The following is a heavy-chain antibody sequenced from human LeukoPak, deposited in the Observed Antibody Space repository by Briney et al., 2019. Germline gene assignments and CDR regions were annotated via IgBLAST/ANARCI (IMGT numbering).Heavy chain of an antibody. CDR3: ARQSGTYDY. CDR2: IYPGDSDT. D-gene: IGHD1-26*01. Sequence: GESLKISGKGSGYSFTSYWIGGVRQMPGKGLEWRGIIYPGDSDTTYSPCFQGQVTIPADKSLSNAYLQWSSLKASDTAMYYCARQSGTYDYWGQGTLVTVSS. V-gene: IGHV5-51*01. CDR1: GYSFTSYW. J-gene: IGHJ4*02.